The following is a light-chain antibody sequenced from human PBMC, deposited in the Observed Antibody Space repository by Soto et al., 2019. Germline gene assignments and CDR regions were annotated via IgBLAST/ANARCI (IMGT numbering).Light chain of an antibody. CDR1: QPIRTW. Sequence: DIQVTQSPSTLSASVGDRVTITCRASQPIRTWLAWYQEKPGKAPKLLIYDASSLQSGVPSRFTGSGSGTEFTLTISSLQPDDFATYYCQQYNSYSRTFGQGTKVDIK. J-gene: IGKJ1*01. V-gene: IGKV1-5*01. CDR2: DAS. CDR3: QQYNSYSRT.